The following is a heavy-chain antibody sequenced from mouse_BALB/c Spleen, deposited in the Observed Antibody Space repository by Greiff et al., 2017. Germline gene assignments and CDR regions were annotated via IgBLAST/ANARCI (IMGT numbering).Heavy chain of an antibody. J-gene: IGHJ4*01. CDR1: GYAFTNYL. Sequence: VQLQQSGAELVRPGTSVKVSCKASGYAFTNYLIEWVKQRPGQGLEWIGVINPGSGGTNYNEKFKGKATLTADKSSSTAYMQLSSLTSDDSAVYVCARGYYYGHVRAMDYWGQGTSVTVSS. V-gene: IGHV1-54*01. CDR2: INPGSGGT. CDR3: ARGYYYGHVRAMDY. D-gene: IGHD1-1*01.